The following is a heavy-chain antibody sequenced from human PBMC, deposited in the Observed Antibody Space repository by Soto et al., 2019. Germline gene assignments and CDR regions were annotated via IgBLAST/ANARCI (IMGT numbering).Heavy chain of an antibody. CDR2: ISSSSSTI. J-gene: IGHJ4*02. V-gene: IGHV3-48*01. D-gene: IGHD2-2*01. Sequence: GVSLSLSCAASGFTFSSYSMNWVRQAPGKGLEWVSYISSSSSTIYYADSVKGRFTISRDNAKNSLYLQMNSLRAEDTAVYYCARDKVVPAAWAYYFDYWGQGTLVTVSS. CDR1: GFTFSSYS. CDR3: ARDKVVPAAWAYYFDY.